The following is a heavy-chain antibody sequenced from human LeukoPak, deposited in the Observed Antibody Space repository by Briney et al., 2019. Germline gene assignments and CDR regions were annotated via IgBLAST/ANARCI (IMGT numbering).Heavy chain of an antibody. CDR3: ALGYCSGGDCYAKPYYFDH. CDR2: ISASGDTT. Sequence: GGSLSLSCAASGFTFRAYALSWVRQAPGKGLEWVWLISASGDTTYYADSVKGRFTISRDNSRNTLYLQMSSLRAEDTAVYYCALGYCSGGDCYAKPYYFDHWGQGTLVTVSS. D-gene: IGHD2-15*01. CDR1: GFTFRAYA. J-gene: IGHJ4*02. V-gene: IGHV3-23*01.